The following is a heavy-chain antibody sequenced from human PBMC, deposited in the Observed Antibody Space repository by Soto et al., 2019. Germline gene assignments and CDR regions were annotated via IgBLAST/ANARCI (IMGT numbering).Heavy chain of an antibody. V-gene: IGHV1-8*01. CDR3: AAVADIVVTLAQKPWRYGNRTRPQFYY. J-gene: IGHJ4*02. CDR2: MNPNSGNT. CDR1: GYTFTSYD. D-gene: IGHD2-2*01. Sequence: ASVKVSCKASGYTFTSYDINWVRQATGQGLEWMGWMNPNSGNTGYAQKFQGRVTMTRNTSTSTAYMELSSLRSEDTAVYYCAAVADIVVTLAQKPWRYGNRTRPQFYYWGQGTLVTVSS.